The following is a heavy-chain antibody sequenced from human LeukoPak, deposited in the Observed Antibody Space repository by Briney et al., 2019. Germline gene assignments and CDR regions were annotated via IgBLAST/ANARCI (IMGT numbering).Heavy chain of an antibody. CDR3: ASQYTYGHTRPYFYLMDV. V-gene: IGHV4-61*02. CDR2: IYTRVST. CDR1: GTSISTGSSY. D-gene: IGHD5-18*01. J-gene: IGHJ6*03. Sequence: SETLSLTCTVSGTSISTGSSYRSCIRQPPGKGLEWIGRIYTRVSTNYNPSHTSRVTMSVDTSKNQFSLKLNSVTPAATVVSFCASQYTYGHTRPYFYLMDVWVKGTTVSV.